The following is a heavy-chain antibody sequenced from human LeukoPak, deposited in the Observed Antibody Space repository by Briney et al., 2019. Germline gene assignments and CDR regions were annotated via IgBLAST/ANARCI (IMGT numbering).Heavy chain of an antibody. V-gene: IGHV3-23*01. J-gene: IGHJ4*02. CDR1: GFSFSNYA. D-gene: IGHD3-22*01. CDR2: ISGSGGST. Sequence: GGSLRLSCVPSGFSFSNYAMSWVRQAPGKGLEWVSSISGSGGSTHYADSVKGRFTISRDKTKNTLYLQMNSLRAEDTAVYYCAKSAYYDASGYYREYYFDYWGQGTLVTVSS. CDR3: AKSAYYDASGYYREYYFDY.